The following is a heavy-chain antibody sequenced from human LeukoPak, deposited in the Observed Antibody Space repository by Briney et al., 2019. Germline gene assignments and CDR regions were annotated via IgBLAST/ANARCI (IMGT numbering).Heavy chain of an antibody. Sequence: ASVKVSCKASGYTFTSYYMHWVRQAPGQGLEWMGIINPSGGSTSYAQKFQGRVTMTRDLSTSTVYMEMSSLRSEDTAVYYCARGLKSAYCGGDCYLYYYYYYMDVWGKGTTVTVSS. CDR1: GYTFTSYY. J-gene: IGHJ6*03. CDR2: INPSGGST. D-gene: IGHD2-21*02. CDR3: ARGLKSAYCGGDCYLYYYYYYMDV. V-gene: IGHV1-46*01.